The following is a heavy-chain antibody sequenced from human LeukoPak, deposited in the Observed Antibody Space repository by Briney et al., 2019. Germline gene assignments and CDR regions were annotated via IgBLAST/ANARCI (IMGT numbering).Heavy chain of an antibody. D-gene: IGHD3-3*01. CDR3: ATERGFLRYFDY. Sequence: GESLKISCKGSGYSFSSYAMQLVRQPPGKGLEWVAVISYDGSNKYYADSVKGRFTISRDNSKNTLYLQMNSLRGEDTAVYYCATERGFLRYFDYWGQGTLVTVSS. CDR1: GYSFSSYA. V-gene: IGHV3-30-3*01. CDR2: ISYDGSNK. J-gene: IGHJ4*02.